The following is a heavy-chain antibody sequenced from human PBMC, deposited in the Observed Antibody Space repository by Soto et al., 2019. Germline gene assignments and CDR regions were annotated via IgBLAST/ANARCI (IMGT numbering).Heavy chain of an antibody. CDR1: GFTFNSYG. D-gene: IGHD6-19*01. J-gene: IGHJ4*02. Sequence: PVGSLRLSFVTSGFTFNSYGMSCVRQTPGQGLECVARINHDGSDKNYVDSVKGRFTISRDNAKNSLFLQMNSLRADDTAVYYCTTLSWDASDWHWGLGALVTVSS. CDR2: INHDGSDK. CDR3: TTLSWDASDWH. V-gene: IGHV3-7*03.